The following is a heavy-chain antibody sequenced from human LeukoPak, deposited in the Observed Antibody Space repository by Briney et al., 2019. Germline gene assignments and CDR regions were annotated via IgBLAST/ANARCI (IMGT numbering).Heavy chain of an antibody. CDR2: ISAYNGNT. CDR3: ARGGSGYDYGTRVYYYYYMDV. V-gene: IGHV1-18*01. CDR1: GYTFTSYG. D-gene: IGHD5-12*01. Sequence: ASVKVSCKASGYTFTSYGISWVRQAPGQGLEWMGWISAYNGNTNYAQKLQGRVTMTTDTSTSTAYMELRSLRSDDTAVYYCARGGSGYDYGTRVYYYYYMDVWGEGTTVTVSS. J-gene: IGHJ6*03.